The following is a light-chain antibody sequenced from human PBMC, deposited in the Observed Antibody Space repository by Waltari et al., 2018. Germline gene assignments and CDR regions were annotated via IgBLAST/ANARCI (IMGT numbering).Light chain of an antibody. Sequence: DIQMTQSPSSLSASVVDRVTITCRAGQPISTYLNWYQQKLGQAPKLLIYAASSLQSGVPSRFSGSGSGTDFTLTISSLQPEDFATYYCQQSYSIPLTFGGGTKVEIK. CDR2: AAS. V-gene: IGKV1-39*01. CDR1: QPISTY. CDR3: QQSYSIPLT. J-gene: IGKJ4*01.